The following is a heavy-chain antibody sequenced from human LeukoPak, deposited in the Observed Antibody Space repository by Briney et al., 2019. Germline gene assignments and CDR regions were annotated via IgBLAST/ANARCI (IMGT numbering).Heavy chain of an antibody. CDR2: IIPIIGTD. D-gene: IGHD3-3*01. CDR3: ALGVVYMVPYYYDMDV. CDR1: GCTFSSYA. V-gene: IGHV1-69*13. Sequence: SVKVSCKASGCTFSSYAFCWVRQAPGQGLKWMGGIIPIIGTDNYAQKFQGRVTISADESTSTAYMELSSLRSEDTAVYYCALGVVYMVPYYYDMDVWGQGTTVTVSS. J-gene: IGHJ6*02.